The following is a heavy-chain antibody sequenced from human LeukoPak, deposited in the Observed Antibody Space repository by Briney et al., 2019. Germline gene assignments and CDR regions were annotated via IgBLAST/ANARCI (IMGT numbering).Heavy chain of an antibody. D-gene: IGHD2-2*01. CDR3: AKAVVIVPTATPFDY. CDR1: GFTFSSYA. V-gene: IGHV3-23*01. CDR2: IGGSATNT. Sequence: GGSLRLSCAVSGFTFSSYAMSWVRQAPGKGLEWVSTIGGSATNTFYADSVKGRFTISRDNSKNTLYMQMNSLRAEDTAVYYCAKAVVIVPTATPFDYWGQGTLVTVSS. J-gene: IGHJ4*02.